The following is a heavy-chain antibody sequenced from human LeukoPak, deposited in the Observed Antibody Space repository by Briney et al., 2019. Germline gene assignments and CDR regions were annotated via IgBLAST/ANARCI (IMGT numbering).Heavy chain of an antibody. Sequence: SETLSLTCTVSGGSISSYYWSWIRQPPGKGLEWIAYIYYSGSTNYNPSLKSRVTISVDTSKNQFSLKLGSVTAADTAVYYCARTCYDFWSDVRTLYYFDYWGQGTLVTVSS. CDR2: IYYSGST. CDR3: ARTCYDFWSDVRTLYYFDY. J-gene: IGHJ4*02. D-gene: IGHD3-3*01. V-gene: IGHV4-59*01. CDR1: GGSISSYY.